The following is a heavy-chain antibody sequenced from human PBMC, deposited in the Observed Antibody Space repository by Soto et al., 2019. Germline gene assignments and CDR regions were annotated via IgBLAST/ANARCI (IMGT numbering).Heavy chain of an antibody. CDR1: GYTFTSYA. V-gene: IGHV1-3*01. Sequence: ASVKVSCKASGYTFTSYAMHWVRQAPGQRLERMGWINAGNGNTKYSQKYQGRVTITRDTSASTAYMKMSSLRSENTAKYYCARDLDYGDYGAFDIWGQGTMVTVSS. D-gene: IGHD4-17*01. CDR3: ARDLDYGDYGAFDI. CDR2: INAGNGNT. J-gene: IGHJ3*02.